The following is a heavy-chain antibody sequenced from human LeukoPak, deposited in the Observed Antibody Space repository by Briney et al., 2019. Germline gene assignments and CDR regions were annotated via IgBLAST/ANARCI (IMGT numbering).Heavy chain of an antibody. Sequence: GGSLRLSCAASGITFSSYGMHWVRQAPDKGLEWVAIIWYDGSNKFYADSVKGRFTISRDNSKNTLYLQMNSLRAEDTAVYYCARDDTVYFDYWGQGTLVTVSS. V-gene: IGHV3-33*01. CDR1: GITFSSYG. CDR2: IWYDGSNK. D-gene: IGHD2-2*02. CDR3: ARDDTVYFDY. J-gene: IGHJ4*02.